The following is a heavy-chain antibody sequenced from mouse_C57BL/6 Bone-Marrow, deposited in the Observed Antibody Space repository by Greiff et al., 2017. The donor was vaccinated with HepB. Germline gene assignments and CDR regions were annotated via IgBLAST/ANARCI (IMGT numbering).Heavy chain of an antibody. CDR2: ISDGGSYT. V-gene: IGHV5-4*01. CDR1: GFTFSSYA. Sequence: EVKLMESGGGLVKPGGSLKLSCAASGFTFSSYAMSWVRQTPEKRLEWVATISDGGSYTYYPDNVKGRFTISRDNAKNNLYLQMSHLKSEDTAMYYCARDGIPLYYYGSSYPHWYFDVWGTGTTVTVSS. J-gene: IGHJ1*03. D-gene: IGHD1-1*01. CDR3: ARDGIPLYYYGSSYPHWYFDV.